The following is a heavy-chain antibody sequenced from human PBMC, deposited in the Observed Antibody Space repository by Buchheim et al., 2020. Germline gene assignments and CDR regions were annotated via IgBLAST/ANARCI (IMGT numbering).Heavy chain of an antibody. Sequence: EVQLLESGGGLVQPGGSLRLSCAASGFTFSSYAMSWVRQAPGKGLEWVSAISGSGGSTYYADSVKGRFTIPRDNSKNTLYLQMNSLRAEDTAVYYCAKAGGVYYYDSSGYPFYFDYWGQGTL. CDR2: ISGSGGST. CDR3: AKAGGVYYYDSSGYPFYFDY. D-gene: IGHD3-22*01. J-gene: IGHJ4*02. V-gene: IGHV3-23*01. CDR1: GFTFSSYA.